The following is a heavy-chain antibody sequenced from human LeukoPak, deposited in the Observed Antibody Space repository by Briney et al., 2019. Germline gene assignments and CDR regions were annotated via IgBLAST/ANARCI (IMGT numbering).Heavy chain of an antibody. CDR3: ARGGGIYGLWDY. V-gene: IGHV3-74*03. D-gene: IGHD1-26*01. J-gene: IGHJ4*02. CDR2: IYSDGSSY. CDR1: GFTFSSYW. Sequence: GGSLRLSCAASGFTFSSYWMHWVRQAPGKGLVWVSRIYSDGSSYTADSVKGRFTISRDNAKDTLYLQMNSLRVEDTAVYYCARGGGIYGLWDYWGQGTLVSVSS.